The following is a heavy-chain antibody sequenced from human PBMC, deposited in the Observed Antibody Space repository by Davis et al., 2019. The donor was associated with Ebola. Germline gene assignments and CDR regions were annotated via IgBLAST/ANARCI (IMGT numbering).Heavy chain of an antibody. Sequence: PGGSLRLSCAASGFTFDDYAMHWVRQAPGKGLEWVSLISWDGGSTYYADSVKGRFTISRDNAKNSLYLQMNSLRAEDMALYYCAKASGYSGYDPFDYWGQGTLVTVSS. CDR1: GFTFDDYA. CDR2: ISWDGGST. J-gene: IGHJ4*02. V-gene: IGHV3-43D*03. D-gene: IGHD5-12*01. CDR3: AKASGYSGYDPFDY.